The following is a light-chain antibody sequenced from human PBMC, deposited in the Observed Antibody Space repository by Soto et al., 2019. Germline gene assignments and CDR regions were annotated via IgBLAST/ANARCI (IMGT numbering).Light chain of an antibody. CDR2: SNK. Sequence: VLTQPPSASATPGQRVTISCSGSSSNIGSNTVNWYQHLPGTAPKLVIYSNKQRPSGVPERFSGSKSGTSASLAISGLQSEDEADYYCASWDDSPTAYVFGTGTKVTVL. J-gene: IGLJ1*01. V-gene: IGLV1-44*01. CDR1: SSNIGSNT. CDR3: ASWDDSPTAYV.